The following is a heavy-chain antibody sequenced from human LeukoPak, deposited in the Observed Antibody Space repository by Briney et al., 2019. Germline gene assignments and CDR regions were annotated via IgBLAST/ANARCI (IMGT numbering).Heavy chain of an antibody. CDR1: GLSVSDAW. Sequence: PGGSLRPSCAASGLSVSDAWMSWVRQAPGKGLEWVGRIKGEAAGGTTDYVASVKGRFTISRDGAKNTLYLQMNNLKSEDTAVYYCTGPPDWGQGTLVTVSS. CDR3: TGPPD. J-gene: IGHJ4*02. V-gene: IGHV3-15*01. CDR2: IKGEAAGGTT.